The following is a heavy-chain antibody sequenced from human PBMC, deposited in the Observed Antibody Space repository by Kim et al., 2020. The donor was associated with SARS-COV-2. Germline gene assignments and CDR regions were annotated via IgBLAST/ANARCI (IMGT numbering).Heavy chain of an antibody. Sequence: SETLSLTCTVSGGSISSYYWSWIRQPPGKGLEWIGYIYYSGSTNYNPSLKSRVTISVDTSKNQFSLKLSSVTAEDTAVYYCARGHNGAGYYDSSGYYYSDALDIGGQGTMVADSS. V-gene: IGHV4-59*01. CDR1: GGSISSYY. CDR3: ARGHNGAGYYDSSGYYYSDALDI. J-gene: IGHJ3*02. CDR2: IYYSGST. D-gene: IGHD3-22*01.